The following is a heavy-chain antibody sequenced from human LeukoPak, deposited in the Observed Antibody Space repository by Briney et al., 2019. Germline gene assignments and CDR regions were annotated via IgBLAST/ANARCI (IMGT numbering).Heavy chain of an antibody. V-gene: IGHV1-8*03. Sequence: ASVKVSCKAPGYTFTSYDINWVLQATGQGLEWMGWMNPNSGNTGYAQKFQGRVTITRNTSISTAYMELSSLRSEDTAVYYCAKSNYYDSSGYFFDYWGQGTLVTVSS. D-gene: IGHD3-22*01. CDR3: AKSNYYDSSGYFFDY. CDR1: GYTFTSYD. CDR2: MNPNSGNT. J-gene: IGHJ4*02.